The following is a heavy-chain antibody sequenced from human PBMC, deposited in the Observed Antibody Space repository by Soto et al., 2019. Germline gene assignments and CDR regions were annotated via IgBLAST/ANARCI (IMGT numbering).Heavy chain of an antibody. Sequence: GGSLRLSCAASGFTFSSYGMHWVRQAPGKGLEWVAVIWYDGSNKYYADSVKGRFTISRDNSKNTLYLQMNSLRAEDTAVYYCAKGSTAMTYFDYWGQGTLVTVSS. V-gene: IGHV3-30*02. D-gene: IGHD5-18*01. CDR2: IWYDGSNK. J-gene: IGHJ4*02. CDR1: GFTFSSYG. CDR3: AKGSTAMTYFDY.